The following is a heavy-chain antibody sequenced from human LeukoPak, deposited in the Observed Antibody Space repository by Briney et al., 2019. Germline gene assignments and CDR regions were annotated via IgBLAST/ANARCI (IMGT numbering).Heavy chain of an antibody. CDR1: GGSISSGSYY. Sequence: TSQTLSLTCTVSGGSISSGSYYWSWIRQPAGKGLEWIGRIYTSGSTNYNPSLKSRVTMSVDTSKNQFSLKLSSVTAADTAVYYCAGYYDFWSGYYTYWGQGTLVTVSS. V-gene: IGHV4-61*02. J-gene: IGHJ4*02. D-gene: IGHD3-3*01. CDR2: IYTSGST. CDR3: AGYYDFWSGYYTY.